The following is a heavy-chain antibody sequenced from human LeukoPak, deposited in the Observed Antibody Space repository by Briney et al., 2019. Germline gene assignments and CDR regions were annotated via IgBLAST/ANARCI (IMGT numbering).Heavy chain of an antibody. D-gene: IGHD3-10*01. Sequence: SETLSLTCAVYGGSFSGYYWSWIRQPPGKGLEWIGYIYYNGSTNYNPSLKSRVTISVDTSKKQFSLKLNSVTAADTAVYYCARDLYASGNYRSYWYFDLWGRGTLVTVSS. CDR2: IYYNGST. V-gene: IGHV4-59*01. CDR1: GGSFSGYY. CDR3: ARDLYASGNYRSYWYFDL. J-gene: IGHJ2*01.